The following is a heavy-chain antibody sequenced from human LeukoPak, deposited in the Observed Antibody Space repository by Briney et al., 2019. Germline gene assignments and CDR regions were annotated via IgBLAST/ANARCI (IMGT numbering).Heavy chain of an antibody. Sequence: GGSLRLSCAASGFTFSDYYMSWVRQAPGKGLEWVSGINGSGGRTYYAESVKGRVTISRDNSKNRQYLQMNSLRAEDTAVYYCAKSSLFGPDYADYWGQGTLVTVSS. CDR3: AKSSLFGPDYADY. J-gene: IGHJ4*02. D-gene: IGHD3-16*02. CDR2: INGSGGRT. CDR1: GFTFSDYY. V-gene: IGHV3-23*01.